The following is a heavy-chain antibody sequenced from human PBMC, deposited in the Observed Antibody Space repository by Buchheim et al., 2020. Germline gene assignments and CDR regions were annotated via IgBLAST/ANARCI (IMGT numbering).Heavy chain of an antibody. CDR2: ISSSSSTI. D-gene: IGHD6-6*01. CDR1: GFTFSGYS. J-gene: IGHJ6*02. V-gene: IGHV3-48*04. Sequence: EVQLVESGGGLVKPGGSLRLSCAASGFTFSGYSMNWVRQAPGKGLEWVSYISSSSSTIYYADSVKGRFTISRDNAKNSLYLQMNSLRAEDTAVYYCAGELQSSSFFDYYYGMDVWGQGTT. CDR3: AGELQSSSFFDYYYGMDV.